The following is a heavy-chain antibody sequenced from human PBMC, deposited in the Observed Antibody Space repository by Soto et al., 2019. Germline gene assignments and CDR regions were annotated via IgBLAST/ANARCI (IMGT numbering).Heavy chain of an antibody. CDR1: GFTFSTYW. CDR3: ARDLLRLLADPYGMDV. J-gene: IGHJ6*02. CDR2: INSDGSST. V-gene: IGHV3-74*01. D-gene: IGHD3-3*01. Sequence: GGSLRLSCAASGFTFSTYWMHWIRQVPGKGLVWVSRINSDGSSTSYADSVKGRFTISRDNAKNTLYLQMNSLRAEDTAVYYCARDLLRLLADPYGMDVWGQGTTVTVSS.